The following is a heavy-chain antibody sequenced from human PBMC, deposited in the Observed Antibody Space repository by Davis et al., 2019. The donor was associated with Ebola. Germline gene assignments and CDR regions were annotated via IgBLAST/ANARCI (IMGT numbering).Heavy chain of an antibody. CDR3: ARDRRLVLELYGMDV. V-gene: IGHV3-11*01. D-gene: IGHD1-7*01. J-gene: IGHJ6*04. CDR1: GFTFSDYY. CDR2: ISSSGSTI. Sequence: GESLKISCAASGFTFSDYYMSWIRQAPGKGLEWVSYISSSGSTIYYADSVKGRFTISRDNAKNSLYLQMNSLRAEDTAVYYCARDRRLVLELYGMDVWGKGTTVTVSS.